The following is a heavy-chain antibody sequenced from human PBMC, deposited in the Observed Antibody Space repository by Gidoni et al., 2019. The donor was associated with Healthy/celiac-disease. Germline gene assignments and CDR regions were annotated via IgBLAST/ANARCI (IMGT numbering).Heavy chain of an antibody. CDR2: IYTSGST. Sequence: QVQLQESGPGLVKPSQTLSLTCTISGGSISSGSYYWSWIRQPAGKGLEWIGRIYTSGSTNYNPSLKSLVTIPVDTSKNQFSLKLSSVTAADTAVYYCATLSRRGAFDIWGQGTMVTVSS. CDR1: GGSISSGSYY. V-gene: IGHV4-61*02. CDR3: ATLSRRGAFDI. J-gene: IGHJ3*02. D-gene: IGHD6-13*01.